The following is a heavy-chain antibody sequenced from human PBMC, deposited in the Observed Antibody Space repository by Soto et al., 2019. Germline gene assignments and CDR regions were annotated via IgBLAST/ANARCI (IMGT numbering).Heavy chain of an antibody. V-gene: IGHV1-69*13. CDR2: IIPIFGTA. D-gene: IGHD2-8*01. CDR1: GGTFSSYA. Sequence: ASVKVSCKASGGTFSSYAISWVRQAPGQGLEWMGGIIPIFGTANYAQKFQGRVTITADESTSTAYMELSSLRSEDTAVYYCARAPFRRPTNIVLMVYAAFDYWGQGTLVTVSS. J-gene: IGHJ4*02. CDR3: ARAPFRRPTNIVLMVYAAFDY.